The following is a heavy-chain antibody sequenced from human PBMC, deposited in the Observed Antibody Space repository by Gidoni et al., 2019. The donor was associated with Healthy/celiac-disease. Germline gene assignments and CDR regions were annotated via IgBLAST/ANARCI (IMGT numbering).Heavy chain of an antibody. CDR2: IYTSGST. V-gene: IGHV4-61*02. J-gene: IGHJ3*02. CDR1: GGSIGRGSYY. CDR3: ARDLDAFDI. Sequence: QVQLQESGPGLVKPSQTLSLTCTVSGGSIGRGSYYWGWIRQPAGKGLEWIGRIYTSGSTNYNPSLKSRVTMSVDTSKNQFPLKLSSVTAADTAVYYCARDLDAFDIWGQGTMVTVSS.